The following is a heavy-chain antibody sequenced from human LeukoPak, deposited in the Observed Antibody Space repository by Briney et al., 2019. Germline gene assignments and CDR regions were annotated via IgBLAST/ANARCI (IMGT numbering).Heavy chain of an antibody. CDR2: INTDGRST. CDR1: GFTFTNYG. CDR3: TTLFHDYGDYTFDY. Sequence: GGSLRLSCAASGFTFTNYGMHWVRQAPGKGLVWVSRINTDGRSTSYADSVRGRFTISRDNAENTLYLQMNSLKTEDTAVYYCTTLFHDYGDYTFDYGGQGTLAT. D-gene: IGHD4-17*01. J-gene: IGHJ4*02. V-gene: IGHV3-74*01.